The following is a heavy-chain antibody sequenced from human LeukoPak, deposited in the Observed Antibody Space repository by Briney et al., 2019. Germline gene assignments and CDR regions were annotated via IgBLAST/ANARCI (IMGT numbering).Heavy chain of an antibody. J-gene: IGHJ5*02. CDR1: GGTFSSYA. D-gene: IGHD3-22*01. Sequence: SVKVSCKASGGTFSSYAISWVRQAPGQGLEWMGRIIPIFGIANYAQKFQGRVTITADKSMSTAYMELSSLRSEDTAVYYCARERADSSGYYPPGPWGQGTLVTVSS. V-gene: IGHV1-69*04. CDR2: IIPIFGIA. CDR3: ARERADSSGYYPPGP.